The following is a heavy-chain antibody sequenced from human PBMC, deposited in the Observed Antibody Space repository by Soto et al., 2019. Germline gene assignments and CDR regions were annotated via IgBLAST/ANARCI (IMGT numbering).Heavy chain of an antibody. CDR3: ARTRTGWQPSIMDV. D-gene: IGHD6-19*01. CDR2: ISAYNGNT. CDR1: GYTFTSYG. J-gene: IGHJ6*02. Sequence: GASVKVSCKASGYTFTSYGISWVRQAPGQGLEWMGWISAYNGNTNYAQKLQGRVTMTTDTSTSTAYMELRSLRSDDTAVYYCARTRTGWQPSIMDVWGQGTTVTVSS. V-gene: IGHV1-18*01.